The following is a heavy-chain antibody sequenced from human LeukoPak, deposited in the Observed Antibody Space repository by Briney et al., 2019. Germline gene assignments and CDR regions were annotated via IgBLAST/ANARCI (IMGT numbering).Heavy chain of an antibody. Sequence: GGSLRLSCEASGFTFDAYAMHWVRQAPGKGLEWVSLINKDGSATYYADSVKGRFTISRDNSKDSLYLQMNSLRSEDTALYYCATWAFYHSLDVWGQGTTVTVSS. CDR1: GFTFDAYA. J-gene: IGHJ6*02. D-gene: IGHD1-26*01. V-gene: IGHV3-43*02. CDR3: ATWAFYHSLDV. CDR2: INKDGSAT.